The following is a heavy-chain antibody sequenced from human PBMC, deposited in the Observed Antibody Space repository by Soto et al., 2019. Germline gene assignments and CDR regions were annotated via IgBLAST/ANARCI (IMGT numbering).Heavy chain of an antibody. CDR2: IRSRANNYAT. D-gene: IGHD3-10*01. V-gene: IGHV3-73*02. CDR1: ELNFSGSA. CDR3: ARGQQAAIGDYYYHGLDV. Sequence: EVRLVESGGGSVQPGGSLKLSCAASELNFSGSAIHWVRQAPGKGLEWVGRIRSRANNYATSSGESVRGRFTFFRDGLKNMAYLQMNTLKTEDTAIYYCARGQQAAIGDYYYHGLDVWGQGTSVTVSS. J-gene: IGHJ6*02.